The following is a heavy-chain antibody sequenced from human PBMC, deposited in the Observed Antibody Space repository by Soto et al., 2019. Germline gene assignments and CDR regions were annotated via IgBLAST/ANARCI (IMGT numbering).Heavy chain of an antibody. J-gene: IGHJ5*02. Sequence: QVHLVESGGGVVQPGRSLSLSCVASGFMLSSYGMHWVRQAPGKGLEWVAVISYDGSNKYYAESVKGRFTISRDNSKNTLYLQMNSLRAEDTAVYYCAKAANWGAVAVPFDPWGQGTLVTVSS. D-gene: IGHD6-19*01. V-gene: IGHV3-30*18. CDR2: ISYDGSNK. CDR3: AKAANWGAVAVPFDP. CDR1: GFMLSSYG.